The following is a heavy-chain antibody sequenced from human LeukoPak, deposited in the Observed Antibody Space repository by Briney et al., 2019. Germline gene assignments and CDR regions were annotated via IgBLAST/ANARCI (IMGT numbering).Heavy chain of an antibody. Sequence: PGGSLRLSCAVSGFNISGNYMSWVRQAPGKGPEWVSVIYSGGTTSYADSVRGRFTISRDNSKNTLYLQMNSLRADDTAVYFCARDPRLRGLDDNFDIWGQGTMVIVSS. CDR2: IYSGGTT. CDR1: GFNISGNY. V-gene: IGHV3-53*01. D-gene: IGHD3-22*01. J-gene: IGHJ3*02. CDR3: ARDPRLRGLDDNFDI.